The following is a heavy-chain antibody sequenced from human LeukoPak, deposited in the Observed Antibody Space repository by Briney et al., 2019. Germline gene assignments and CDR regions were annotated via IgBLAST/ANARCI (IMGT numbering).Heavy chain of an antibody. CDR3: ARMSGINVLRFFDAFDL. J-gene: IGHJ3*01. Sequence: SDTLSLTCTVSGDSISSSTYYWGWIRQPPGKGLEWIGSIYYTGSTYYNPSLKSRVTISVDTSRNQFSLKLSSVTAADTAVYYCARMSGINVLRFFDAFDLWGQGTKVTVSS. V-gene: IGHV4-39*07. CDR2: IYYTGST. CDR1: GDSISSSTYY. D-gene: IGHD3-3*01.